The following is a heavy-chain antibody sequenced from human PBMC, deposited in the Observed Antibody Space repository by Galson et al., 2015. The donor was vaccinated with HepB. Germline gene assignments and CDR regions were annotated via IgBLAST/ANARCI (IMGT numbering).Heavy chain of an antibody. CDR1: GFTFGDYA. Sequence: SLRLSCAASGFTFGDYAMSWFRQAPGKGLEWVGFIRSKAYGGTTEYADSVKGRFTISRDNSKNTLYLQINSLRAEDTAVYYCARDGYSSSWYVRYFDLWGRGTLVTVSS. V-gene: IGHV3-49*03. D-gene: IGHD6-13*01. J-gene: IGHJ2*01. CDR3: ARDGYSSSWYVRYFDL. CDR2: IRSKAYGGTT.